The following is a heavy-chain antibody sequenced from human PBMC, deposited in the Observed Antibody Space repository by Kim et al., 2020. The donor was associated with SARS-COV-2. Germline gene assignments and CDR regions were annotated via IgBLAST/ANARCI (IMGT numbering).Heavy chain of an antibody. Sequence: GGSLRLSCAASGFTFSSYSMNWVRQAPGKGLEWVSSISSSSSYIYYADSVKGRFTISRDNAKNSLYLQMNSLRAEDTAVYYCARDVVGAEHYYYYYYVMDVWGQGTTVTVSS. V-gene: IGHV3-21*01. J-gene: IGHJ6*02. CDR2: ISSSSSYI. CDR3: ARDVVGAEHYYYYYYVMDV. CDR1: GFTFSSYS. D-gene: IGHD1-26*01.